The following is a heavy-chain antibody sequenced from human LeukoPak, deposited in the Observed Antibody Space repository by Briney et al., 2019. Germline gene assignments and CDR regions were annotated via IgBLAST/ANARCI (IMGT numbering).Heavy chain of an antibody. Sequence: GASLRLSCAASGFTFSSYAMSWVRQAPGKGLEWVSAISGSGGSTYYADSVKGRFTISRDNSKNTLYLQMNSLRAEDTAVYYCAKDVCITIFGVVIRYFDYWGQGTLVTVSS. CDR2: ISGSGGST. V-gene: IGHV3-23*01. CDR3: AKDVCITIFGVVIRYFDY. CDR1: GFTFSSYA. J-gene: IGHJ4*02. D-gene: IGHD3-3*01.